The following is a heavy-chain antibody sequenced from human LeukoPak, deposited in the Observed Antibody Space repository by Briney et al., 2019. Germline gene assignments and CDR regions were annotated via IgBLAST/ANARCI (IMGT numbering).Heavy chain of an antibody. V-gene: IGHV3-23*01. Sequence: GGSLRLSCAASGFTFSSYAMSWVRQAPGKGLEWVSAISGSGVNTYYADFVKGRFTISRDNSKNTLYLQMNSLRAEDTAVYYCARSPMVRGTSYYYYYYYMDVWGKGTTVTVSS. CDR1: GFTFSSYA. CDR3: ARSPMVRGTSYYYYYYYMDV. CDR2: ISGSGVNT. D-gene: IGHD3-10*01. J-gene: IGHJ6*03.